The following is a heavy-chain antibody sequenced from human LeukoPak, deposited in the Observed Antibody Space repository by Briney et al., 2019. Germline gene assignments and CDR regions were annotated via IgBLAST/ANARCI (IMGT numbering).Heavy chain of an antibody. J-gene: IGHJ3*02. CDR3: AREPPYYASENFIDAFDI. CDR2: IYHSGST. Sequence: SETLSLTCSVSGDSITGYYWGWIRQPPGKGLEWIGSIYHSGSTYYNPSLKSRVTISVDTSKNQFSLKVRSVTAADTAVYYCAREPPYYASENFIDAFDIWGQGTKVTVSS. V-gene: IGHV4-38-2*02. D-gene: IGHD3-10*01. CDR1: GDSITGYY.